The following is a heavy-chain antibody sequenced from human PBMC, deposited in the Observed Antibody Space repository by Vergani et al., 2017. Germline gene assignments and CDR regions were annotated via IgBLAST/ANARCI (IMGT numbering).Heavy chain of an antibody. Sequence: EVQLLESGGGLVQPGGSLRLSCAASGFTFSSYAMSWVRQAPGKGLEWVSAISGSGGSTYYADSVKGRFTISRDTSKNTLDMQMNSLRAEDTAVYYCAKEEQWLVLSYWGQGTLVTVSS. CDR3: AKEEQWLVLSY. V-gene: IGHV3-23*01. CDR1: GFTFSSYA. D-gene: IGHD6-19*01. J-gene: IGHJ4*02. CDR2: ISGSGGST.